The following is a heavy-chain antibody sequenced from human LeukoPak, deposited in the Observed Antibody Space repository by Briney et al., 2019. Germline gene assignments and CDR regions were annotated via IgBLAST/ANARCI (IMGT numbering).Heavy chain of an antibody. V-gene: IGHV3-21*01. CDR1: GFSLSSYT. J-gene: IGHJ4*02. CDR3: ARDGHFDF. D-gene: IGHD3/OR15-3a*01. Sequence: GGSLRLSCAASGFSLSSYTMNWLRQAPGKGLEWVSSIRTNNYRYGAGSVKGRFTISRDNAKNSLFLQMDSLRAEDTAVYYCARDGHFDFWGQGTLVTVSS. CDR2: IRTNNYR.